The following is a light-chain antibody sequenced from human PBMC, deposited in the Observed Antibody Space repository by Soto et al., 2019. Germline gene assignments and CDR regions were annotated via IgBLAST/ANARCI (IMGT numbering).Light chain of an antibody. CDR1: QSVSSY. Sequence: EIVLTQSPATLSLSPGERATLSCRASQSVSSYLAWYQQKPGQAPRILIYDASNRATGIPARFSGSGSGTDFTLTISSLEPEDFAVYYCQQRSNWVLTFGGGTKVEIK. V-gene: IGKV3-11*01. J-gene: IGKJ4*01. CDR2: DAS. CDR3: QQRSNWVLT.